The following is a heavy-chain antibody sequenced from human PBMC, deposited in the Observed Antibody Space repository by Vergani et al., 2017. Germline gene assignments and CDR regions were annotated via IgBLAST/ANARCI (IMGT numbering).Heavy chain of an antibody. D-gene: IGHD6-19*01. CDR1: GFTFSSYA. J-gene: IGHJ4*02. CDR2: MSGSGGST. Sequence: EVQLLESGGGLVQPGGSLRLSCAASGFTFSSYAMSWVRQAPGKGLEWVSGMSGSGGSTFYADSVKGRLTISRDSSKLYLQMNSLRAEDTAVYYCAKDRSWQWLANDYWGQGILVTVSS. CDR3: AKDRSWQWLANDY. V-gene: IGHV3-23*01.